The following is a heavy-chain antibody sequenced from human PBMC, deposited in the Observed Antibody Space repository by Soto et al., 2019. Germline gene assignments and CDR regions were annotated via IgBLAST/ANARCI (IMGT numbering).Heavy chain of an antibody. Sequence: PGGSLRLSCAASGFTFSSYAMSWVRQAPGKGLEWVSAISGSGGSTNYADSVKGRFTISRDNSKNTLYLQMNSLRAEDTAVYYCAKDFLWFGELLPFNYWGQGTLVTVSS. CDR1: GFTFSSYA. CDR3: AKDFLWFGELLPFNY. J-gene: IGHJ4*02. CDR2: ISGSGGST. V-gene: IGHV3-23*01. D-gene: IGHD3-10*01.